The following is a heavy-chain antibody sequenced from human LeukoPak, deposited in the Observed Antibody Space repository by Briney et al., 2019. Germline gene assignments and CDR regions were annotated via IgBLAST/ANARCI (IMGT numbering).Heavy chain of an antibody. CDR3: ARGVYRLLWFGEKAYYFDY. D-gene: IGHD3-10*01. Sequence: SETLSLTCAVYGGSFSGYYWSWIRQPPGKGLEWIGEINHSRSTNYQPSLKSRVTISVDTSKTQFSLTLSSVTAADTAVYYCARGVYRLLWFGEKAYYFDYWGQGTLVTVSS. J-gene: IGHJ4*02. V-gene: IGHV4-34*01. CDR2: INHSRST. CDR1: GGSFSGYY.